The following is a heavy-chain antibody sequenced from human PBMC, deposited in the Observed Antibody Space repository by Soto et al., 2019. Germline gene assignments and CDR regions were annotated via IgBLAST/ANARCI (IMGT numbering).Heavy chain of an antibody. J-gene: IGHJ6*02. V-gene: IGHV1-8*01. CDR3: ARGLLRDSSGYYHPDYYYSGMDV. D-gene: IGHD3-22*01. CDR1: GYTFTSYD. CDR2: MNPNSGNT. Sequence: GASVKVSCKASGYTFTSYDINWVRQATGQGLVWMGWMNPNSGNTGYAQKFQGRVTMTRNTSISTAYMELSSLRSEDTAVYYCARGLLRDSSGYYHPDYYYSGMDVWGQGTTVTV.